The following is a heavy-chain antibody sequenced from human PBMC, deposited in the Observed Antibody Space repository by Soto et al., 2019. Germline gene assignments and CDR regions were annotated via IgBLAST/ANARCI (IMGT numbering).Heavy chain of an antibody. CDR2: INPSSGST. J-gene: IGHJ6*02. CDR3: ARFPAAAGDYFYGLDV. D-gene: IGHD6-13*01. CDR1: GYTFTNYY. Sequence: ASVKVSCKASGYTFTNYYIHWLRQAPGQGLEWMGLINPSSGSTTYAQKFRGRVTMTRDTSTSTVYMDLSSLRSEDTAMYYCARFPAAAGDYFYGLDVRRQGTTFTVSS. V-gene: IGHV1-46*01.